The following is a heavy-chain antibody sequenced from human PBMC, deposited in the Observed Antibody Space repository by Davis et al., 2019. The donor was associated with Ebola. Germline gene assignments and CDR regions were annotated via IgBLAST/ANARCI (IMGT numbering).Heavy chain of an antibody. V-gene: IGHV3-48*02. CDR3: ARDYYDSSGYWGFDY. D-gene: IGHD3-22*01. Sequence: PGGSLRLSCAASGFTFSSYSMNWVRQAPGKGLEWVSYISSSSSTIYYADSVKGRFTISRDNAKNSLYLQMNSLRDEDTAVYYCARDYYDSSGYWGFDYWGQGTLVTVSS. CDR1: GFTFSSYS. J-gene: IGHJ4*02. CDR2: ISSSSSTI.